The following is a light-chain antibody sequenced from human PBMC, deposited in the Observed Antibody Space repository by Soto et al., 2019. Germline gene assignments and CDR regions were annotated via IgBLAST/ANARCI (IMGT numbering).Light chain of an antibody. Sequence: QPVLTQPRSVSGSPGQSVTISCTGTSSDVGTYNHVSWYQRHPGKAPKLMIYDVDKRPSGVPDHFSGSKSGNTASLTISGLQAEDEADYFCCSYAGTYWIFGGGTKLTVL. CDR3: CSYAGTYWI. CDR1: SSDVGTYNH. CDR2: DVD. J-gene: IGLJ2*01. V-gene: IGLV2-11*01.